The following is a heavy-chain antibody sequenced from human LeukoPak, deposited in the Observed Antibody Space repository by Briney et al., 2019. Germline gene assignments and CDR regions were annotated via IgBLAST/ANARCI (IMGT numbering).Heavy chain of an antibody. Sequence: GASVTVSCKVSGYTLTELSMHWVRPAPGKGLEWMGGFDPEDGETIYAQKFQGRVTMTEDTSTDTAYMELSSLRSEDTAVYYCAAVARITIFGVVIINYFDYWGQGTLVTVSS. CDR3: AAVARITIFGVVIINYFDY. CDR1: GYTLTELS. D-gene: IGHD3-3*01. J-gene: IGHJ4*02. V-gene: IGHV1-24*01. CDR2: FDPEDGET.